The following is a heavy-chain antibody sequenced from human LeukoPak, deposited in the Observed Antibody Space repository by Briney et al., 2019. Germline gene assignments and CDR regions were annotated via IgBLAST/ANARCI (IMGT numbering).Heavy chain of an antibody. D-gene: IGHD6-6*01. Sequence: PSETLSLTCAVYGGSFSGYYWSWIRQPPGKGLEWIGEINHSGSTNYNPSLKSRVTISVDTSKNQFSLKLSSVTAADTAVYYCAREGEQLDPTVGYFDYWGQGTLVTVSS. CDR1: GGSFSGYY. V-gene: IGHV4-34*01. J-gene: IGHJ4*02. CDR2: INHSGST. CDR3: AREGEQLDPTVGYFDY.